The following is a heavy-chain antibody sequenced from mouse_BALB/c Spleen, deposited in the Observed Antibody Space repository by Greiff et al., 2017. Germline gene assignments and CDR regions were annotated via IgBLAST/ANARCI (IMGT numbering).Heavy chain of an antibody. Sequence: DVMLVESGGGLVKPGGSLKLSCAASGFTFSSYTMSWVRQTPEKRLEWVATISSGGGNTYYPDSVKGRFTISRDNAKNNLYLQMSSLRSEDTALYYCARYGSSGSLYAMDYWGQGTSVTVSS. J-gene: IGHJ4*01. D-gene: IGHD3-1*01. CDR2: ISSGGGNT. CDR3: ARYGSSGSLYAMDY. CDR1: GFTFSSYT. V-gene: IGHV5-9*03.